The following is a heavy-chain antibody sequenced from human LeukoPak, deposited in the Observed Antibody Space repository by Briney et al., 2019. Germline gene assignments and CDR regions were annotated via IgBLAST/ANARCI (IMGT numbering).Heavy chain of an antibody. D-gene: IGHD3-16*01. Sequence: SETLSLTCTVSGYSISHDYYWGWIRQSPGKGLEWIESIYHSGSTYYSASLKSRVTISVDTSKNQFSLKLSSVTAADTAVYYCARTNYDYYFDYWGQGTLVTVSS. CDR3: ARTNYDYYFDY. V-gene: IGHV4-38-2*02. CDR2: IYHSGST. J-gene: IGHJ4*02. CDR1: GYSISHDYY.